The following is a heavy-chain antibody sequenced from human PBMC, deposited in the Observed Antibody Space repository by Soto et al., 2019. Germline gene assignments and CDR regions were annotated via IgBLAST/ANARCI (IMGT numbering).Heavy chain of an antibody. V-gene: IGHV1-69*01. J-gene: IGHJ5*02. CDR3: ARVATIFPVVPSQRTRYNWFDP. CDR1: GGTFSNNA. CDR2: IIPMFAAT. D-gene: IGHD5-12*01. Sequence: QVQLVQSGAEMKKPGSSMKVSCKASGGTFSNNAISWVRQAPGQGLEWMGGIIPMFAATRIAQKFRGRVTITADEDTTTAYMELSSLRSDDTAVYYCARVATIFPVVPSQRTRYNWFDPWGQGTLVTVSS.